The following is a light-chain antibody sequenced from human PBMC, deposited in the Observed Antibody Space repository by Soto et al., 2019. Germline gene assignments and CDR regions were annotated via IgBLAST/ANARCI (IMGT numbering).Light chain of an antibody. CDR1: RVGTES. CDR2: DDS. Sequence: SYELTHPHSVSVGTAQTGHRITCGGGRVGTESVHWYQQKPGQAPVLVVYDDSKRPSGIPERFSGSNSANTATLTITSVAAGYEVDYHWQLWDTIRDSYVFGSATKVTV. CDR3: QLWDTIRDSYV. V-gene: IGLV3-21*02. J-gene: IGLJ1*01.